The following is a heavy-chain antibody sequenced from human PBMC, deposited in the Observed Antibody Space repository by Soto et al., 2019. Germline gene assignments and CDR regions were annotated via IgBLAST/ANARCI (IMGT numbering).Heavy chain of an antibody. V-gene: IGHV1-46*01. D-gene: IGHD1-26*01. CDR1: GYTFSSYN. Sequence: QVQLVQSGAEVRKPGASVKVPCKTSGYTFSSYNVHWVRQAPGQGLEWLGIIKPSGGQTRAAQKFQGRITMTRDTSTSTVYLELTRLRSEDTAVYYCATGATVADWGQGTLVIVSS. CDR2: IKPSGGQT. J-gene: IGHJ4*02. CDR3: ATGATVAD.